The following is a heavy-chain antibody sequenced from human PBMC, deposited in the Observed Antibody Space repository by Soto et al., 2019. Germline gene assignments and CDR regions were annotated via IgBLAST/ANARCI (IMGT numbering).Heavy chain of an antibody. CDR1: GGSTRSGAYY. Sequence: SETLSLTCSVSGGSTRSGAYYWAWIRQAPGKGLEWIGSIHYSGDTYYNPSLKSRVSISVDTTENQFSLKLSSVTAADTAEYYCARDLPGLGSPCNVDYSGYMDVWGKGTTVTVSS. D-gene: IGHD2-15*01. J-gene: IGHJ6*03. CDR2: IHYSGDT. CDR3: ARDLPGLGSPCNVDYSGYMDV. V-gene: IGHV4-39*07.